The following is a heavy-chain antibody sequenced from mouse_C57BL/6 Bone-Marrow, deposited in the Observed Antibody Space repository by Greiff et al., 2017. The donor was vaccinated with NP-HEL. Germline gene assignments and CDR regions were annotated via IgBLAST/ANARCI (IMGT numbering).Heavy chain of an antibody. J-gene: IGHJ1*03. V-gene: IGHV1-26*01. D-gene: IGHD1-1*01. CDR2: INPNNGGT. CDR3: ARRGSFHYGSSPTEYFDV. CDR1: GYTFTDYY. Sequence: EVQLQQSGPELVKPGASVKISCKASGYTFTDYYMNWVKQSHGKSLEWIGDINPNNGGTSYNQKFKGKATLTVDKSSSTAYMELRSLTSEDSAVYYCARRGSFHYGSSPTEYFDVWGTGTTVTVSS.